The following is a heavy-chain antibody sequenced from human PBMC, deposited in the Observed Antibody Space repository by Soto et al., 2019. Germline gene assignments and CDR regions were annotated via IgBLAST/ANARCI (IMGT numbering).Heavy chain of an antibody. D-gene: IGHD4-17*01. Sequence: QVQLVQSGAEVKTPGASVKVSCKASGYTFTSYAINWVRQATGQGLEWMGWMNPSSGNTGYAEKFQGRVTMTRNTSISTAYMELSSLRSEDTAVYYCAVYGGNRYWYFDLWGRGTLVTVSS. J-gene: IGHJ2*01. CDR3: AVYGGNRYWYFDL. CDR2: MNPSSGNT. CDR1: GYTFTSYA. V-gene: IGHV1-8*01.